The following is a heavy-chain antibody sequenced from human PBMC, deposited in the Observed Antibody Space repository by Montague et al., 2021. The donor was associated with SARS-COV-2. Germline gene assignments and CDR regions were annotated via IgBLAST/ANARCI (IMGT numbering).Heavy chain of an antibody. V-gene: IGHV4-34*01. CDR2: IHNGGST. Sequence: SETLSLTCAVHGGFFSTYSWNWIRQPPGKGLEWIGEIHNGGSTNSNPSLKSRVTISADTSKNKFSLKLTSVAAADTAVYYCARLGDGGVPSPIIGVGPYYTYYDMDIWGKGTTVTVSS. D-gene: IGHD3-10*01. CDR1: GGFFSTYS. J-gene: IGHJ6*03. CDR3: ARLGDGGVPSPIIGVGPYYTYYDMDI.